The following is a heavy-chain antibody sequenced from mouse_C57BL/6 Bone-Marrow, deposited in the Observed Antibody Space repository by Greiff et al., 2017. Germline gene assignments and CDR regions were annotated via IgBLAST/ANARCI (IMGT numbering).Heavy chain of an antibody. J-gene: IGHJ1*03. D-gene: IGHD1-1*01. Sequence: EVQVVASGPGLVKPSQSLSLTCSVTGYSITSGYFWNWIRPFPGNKLEWMGYISYDGSNNSNPYLTNRISITRDPSKTQFFLKLNSGTTEETSTDYCAFTTVVARNFDGWGTGTTGTVAS. CDR1: GYSITSGYF. V-gene: IGHV3-6*01. CDR3: AFTTVVARNFDG. CDR2: ISYDGSN.